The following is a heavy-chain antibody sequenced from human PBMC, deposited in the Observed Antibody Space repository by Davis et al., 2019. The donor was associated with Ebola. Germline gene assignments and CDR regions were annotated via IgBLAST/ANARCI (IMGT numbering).Heavy chain of an antibody. CDR1: GFTFSSYA. V-gene: IGHV3-23*01. CDR3: ANREPRLGGLQFGY. CDR2: ISGSGGST. Sequence: GGSLRLSCAASGFTFSSYAMSWVRQAPGKGLEWVSAISGSGGSTYYADPVKGRFTISRDNSKNTLYLQMNSLRAEDTAVYYCANREPRLGGLQFGYWGKGTLVTVSS. D-gene: IGHD5-24*01. J-gene: IGHJ4*02.